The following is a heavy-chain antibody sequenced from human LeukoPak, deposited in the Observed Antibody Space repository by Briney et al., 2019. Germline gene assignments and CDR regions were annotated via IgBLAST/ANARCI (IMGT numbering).Heavy chain of an antibody. D-gene: IGHD6-19*01. CDR1: GGSISSSSYY. Sequence: SETLSLTCTVSGGSISSSSYYWGWIRQPPGKGLEWIGSIYYSGSTYYNLSLKSRVTISVDTSKNQFSLKLSSVTAADTAVYYCARHGSIAVAGHFDYWGQGTLVTVSS. CDR3: ARHGSIAVAGHFDY. J-gene: IGHJ4*02. V-gene: IGHV4-39*01. CDR2: IYYSGST.